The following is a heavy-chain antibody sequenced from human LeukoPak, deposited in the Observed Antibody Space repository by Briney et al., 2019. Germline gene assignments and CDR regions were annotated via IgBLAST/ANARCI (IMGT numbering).Heavy chain of an antibody. V-gene: IGHV4-59*12. CDR3: ARESRFYDSSGSLDS. D-gene: IGHD3-22*01. J-gene: IGHJ4*02. Sequence: PSETLSLTCTVSGGSISSYYWSWIRQPPGKGLEWIGEIYHSGSTNYSPSLKSRVTISVDKSKNQFSLNLSSVTAADTAMYYCARESRFYDSSGSLDSWGQGILVTVSS. CDR2: IYHSGST. CDR1: GGSISSYY.